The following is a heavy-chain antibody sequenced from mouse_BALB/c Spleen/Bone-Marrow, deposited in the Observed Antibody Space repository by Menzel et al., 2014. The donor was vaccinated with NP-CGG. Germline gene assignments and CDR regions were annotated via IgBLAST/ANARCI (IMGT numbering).Heavy chain of an antibody. CDR1: GFTFSSYT. CDR3: TRERETRYAMDY. CDR2: ISSGGSYT. Sequence: EVKVVESGGGIVKPGGSLKLSCAASGFTFSSYTMSWVRQTPEKRLEWVATISSGGSYTYYPDSVKGRFTISRDNAKNTLYLQMSSLKSEDTAMYYCTRERETRYAMDYWGQGTSVTVSS. J-gene: IGHJ4*01. V-gene: IGHV5-6-4*01.